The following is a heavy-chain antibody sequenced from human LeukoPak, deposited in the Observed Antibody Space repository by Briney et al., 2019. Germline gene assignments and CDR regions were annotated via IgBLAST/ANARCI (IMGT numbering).Heavy chain of an antibody. CDR2: INPSGGST. V-gene: IGHV1-46*01. Sequence: ASVKVSCKASGYTFTSYYMHWVRQAPGQGLERMGIINPSGGSTSYAQKFQGRVTMTRDMSTSTVYMELSSLRSEDTAVYYCARVPRETTDSSMAFDIWGQGTMVTVSS. J-gene: IGHJ3*02. CDR3: ARVPRETTDSSMAFDI. D-gene: IGHD4-11*01. CDR1: GYTFTSYY.